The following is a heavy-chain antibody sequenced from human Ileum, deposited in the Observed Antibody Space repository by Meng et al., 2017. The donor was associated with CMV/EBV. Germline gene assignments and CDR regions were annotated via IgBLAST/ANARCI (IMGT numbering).Heavy chain of an antibody. Sequence: QRHVQESGPGLVKPSETLSLICSVSGGSISGYHWNWIRQSAGKGLEWIGRVYSSGSTNFNPSLKSRLTMSVDTSTNQVSLDLSSVTAADTAVYYCARSDYSGNYFALDYWGPGSLVTVSS. CDR3: ARSDYSGNYFALDY. J-gene: IGHJ4*02. CDR1: GGSISGYH. D-gene: IGHD1-26*01. CDR2: VYSSGST. V-gene: IGHV4-4*07.